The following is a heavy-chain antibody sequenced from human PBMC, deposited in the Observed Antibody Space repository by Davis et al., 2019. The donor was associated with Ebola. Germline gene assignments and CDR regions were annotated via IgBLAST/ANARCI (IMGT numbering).Heavy chain of an antibody. CDR2: INRGGYTI. Sequence: GESLKISCAASGFTFSNYEMNWARLAPGKGLEWISYINRGGYTIYYADSVQGRFTVSRDNAKNSLYLQMNSLRLEDTAIYYCVRGLRLAPADDPYFDYWGQGTLVTVSP. V-gene: IGHV3-48*03. CDR1: GFTFSNYE. D-gene: IGHD2-2*01. CDR3: VRGLRLAPADDPYFDY. J-gene: IGHJ4*02.